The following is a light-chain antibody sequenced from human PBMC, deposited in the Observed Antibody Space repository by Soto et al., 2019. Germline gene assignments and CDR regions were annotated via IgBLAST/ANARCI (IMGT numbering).Light chain of an antibody. Sequence: EIVMTQSPATLSVSPGERATLSCRASQSVSSNLAWYQQKPGQAPRLLIYGASTRATGIPARFSGSGSGTEFTLTISSRQSEDFAVYSCQQYNTWPRTFGQGTKVEIK. V-gene: IGKV3-15*01. J-gene: IGKJ1*01. CDR1: QSVSSN. CDR3: QQYNTWPRT. CDR2: GAS.